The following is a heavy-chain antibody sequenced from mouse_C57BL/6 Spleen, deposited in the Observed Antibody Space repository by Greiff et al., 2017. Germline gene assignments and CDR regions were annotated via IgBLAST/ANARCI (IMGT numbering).Heavy chain of an antibody. J-gene: IGHJ3*01. Sequence: EVQLQQSGPELVKPGASVKIPCKASGYTFTDYNMDWVKQSHGKSLEWIGDINPNNGGTIYNQKFKGKATLTVDKSSSTAYMELRSLTSEDTAVYYCARRRTNWEGAWFAYWGQGTLVTVSA. CDR3: ARRRTNWEGAWFAY. CDR2: INPNNGGT. CDR1: GYTFTDYN. V-gene: IGHV1-18*01. D-gene: IGHD4-1*01.